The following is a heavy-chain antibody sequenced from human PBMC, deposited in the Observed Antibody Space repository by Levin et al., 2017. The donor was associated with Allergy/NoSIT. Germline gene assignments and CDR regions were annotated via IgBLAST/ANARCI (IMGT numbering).Heavy chain of an antibody. CDR2: ISSGGGTT. CDR3: ANSECSGSSCYSYS. Sequence: PGESLKISCAASGFTFSSYAMSWVRQAPGKGLEWVSAISSGGGTTYYADSVKSRFTVSRDNSKNTLYLQINSLRVEGTAVYYCANSECSGSSCYSYSWGQGTLVTVSS. J-gene: IGHJ5*02. CDR1: GFTFSSYA. D-gene: IGHD2-15*01. V-gene: IGHV3-23*01.